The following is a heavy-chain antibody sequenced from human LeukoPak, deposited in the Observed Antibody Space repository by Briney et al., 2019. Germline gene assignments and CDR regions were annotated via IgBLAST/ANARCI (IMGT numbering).Heavy chain of an antibody. CDR1: GFTFDDYA. J-gene: IGHJ6*02. CDR2: ISWNSGSI. V-gene: IGHV3-9*01. CDR3: AKDRGRLGYYYYGMDV. Sequence: PGRSLRLSCAASGFTFDDYAMHWVRQAPGKGLEWVSGISWNSGSIGYADSVKGRFTISRDNAKNSLYLQMNSLRAEDTAVYYCAKDRGRLGYYYYGMDVWGQGTTVTVSS.